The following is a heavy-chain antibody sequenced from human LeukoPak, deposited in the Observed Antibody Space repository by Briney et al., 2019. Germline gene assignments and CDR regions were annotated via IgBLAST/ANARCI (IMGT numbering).Heavy chain of an antibody. D-gene: IGHD2-2*02. CDR3: ASPILYEPGAFDI. V-gene: IGHV1-2*06. Sequence: SVTVSCKASGYIFIGYYMHWVRQAPGQGLEWMGRINPNSGGTNYAQKFQGRVTMTRDTSISTAYMELSRLRSDDTAVYYCASPILYEPGAFDISGQGKMVTVSS. CDR1: GYIFIGYY. J-gene: IGHJ3*02. CDR2: INPNSGGT.